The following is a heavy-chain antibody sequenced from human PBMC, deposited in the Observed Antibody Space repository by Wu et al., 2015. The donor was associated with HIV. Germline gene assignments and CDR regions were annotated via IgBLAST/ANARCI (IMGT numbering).Heavy chain of an antibody. D-gene: IGHD2-8*02. CDR2: IRPDSGAT. CDR1: GYTFTAHY. J-gene: IGHJ6*01. Sequence: QVQLVQSGAEVTKPGASVRVSCQTSGYTFTAHYIHWVRQAPGQGLEWMGWIRPDSGATVYAEKFEDRVTLTRDASISTAYLQLNRLRSDDTAVYFCARDLGDVFCWLGATTGTVDVVGQEGPRSPSP. V-gene: IGHV1-2*02. CDR3: ARDLGDVFCWLGATTGTVDV.